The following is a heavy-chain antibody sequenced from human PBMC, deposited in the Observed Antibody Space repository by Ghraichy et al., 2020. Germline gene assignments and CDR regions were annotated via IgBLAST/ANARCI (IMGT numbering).Heavy chain of an antibody. Sequence: GGSLRLSCAASGFTVSSNYMSWVRQAPGKGLEWVSVIYSGGSTYYADSVKGRFTISRDNSKNTLYLQINSLRAEDTAVYYCARVLDDSSGYYYSPYYYYGMDVWGQGTTVTVSS. J-gene: IGHJ6*02. CDR1: GFTVSSNY. CDR2: IYSGGST. CDR3: ARVLDDSSGYYYSPYYYYGMDV. D-gene: IGHD3-22*01. V-gene: IGHV3-53*01.